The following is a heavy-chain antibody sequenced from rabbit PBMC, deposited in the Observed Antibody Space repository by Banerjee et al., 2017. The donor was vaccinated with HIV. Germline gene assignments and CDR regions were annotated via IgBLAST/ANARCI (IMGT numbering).Heavy chain of an antibody. V-gene: IGHV1S43*01. D-gene: IGHD4-1*01. CDR1: GFSFSSSYW. CDR3: ARDLAGVIGWNFNL. Sequence: LTLTCTASGFSFSSSYWICWVRQAPGKGLEWIGCINTSSETTDYASWVNGRFTISRSTSLNTVTLKMTSLTGADTATYLCARDLAGVIGWNFNLWGPGTLVTVS. CDR2: INTSSETT. J-gene: IGHJ4*01.